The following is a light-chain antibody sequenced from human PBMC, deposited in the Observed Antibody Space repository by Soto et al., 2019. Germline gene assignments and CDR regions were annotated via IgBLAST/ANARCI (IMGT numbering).Light chain of an antibody. CDR3: QHYNDWVKT. Sequence: EIVMTQSPATLSVSPGERATLSCRASQSVRSNLAWYQQKPGQAPRLLIYDASTRATGVPARFSGSGSGTELTLTISSLQSEDFAVYYYQHYNDWVKTFGQGTKLEIK. CDR1: QSVRSN. J-gene: IGKJ2*01. V-gene: IGKV3-15*01. CDR2: DAS.